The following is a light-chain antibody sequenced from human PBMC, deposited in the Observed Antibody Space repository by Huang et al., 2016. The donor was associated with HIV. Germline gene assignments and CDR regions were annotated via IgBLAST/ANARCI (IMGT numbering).Light chain of an antibody. CDR1: QSVSSN. J-gene: IGKJ2*01. CDR3: QQYNNWPGYT. CDR2: GAS. Sequence: EIVMTQSPATLSVSPGERATLSCRASQSVSSNLAWYQQKPGQAPRLLIYGASTRATGNPARFKGSGSGKEVTLTISSLQSEDFSVYYCQQYNNWPGYTFGQGTKLEIK. V-gene: IGKV3-15*01.